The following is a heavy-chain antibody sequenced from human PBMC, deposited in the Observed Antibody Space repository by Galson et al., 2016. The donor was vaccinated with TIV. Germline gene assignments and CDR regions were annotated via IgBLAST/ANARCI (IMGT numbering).Heavy chain of an antibody. CDR2: IWYDGSNK. CDR1: GFTFRNYG. D-gene: IGHD2/OR15-2a*01. V-gene: IGHV3-33*08. Sequence: SLRLSCAISGFTFRNYGMHWVRQAPGKGLEWVTFIWYDGSNKYYTDSVKGRFTISRDNSKNTLYLQMNSLRAEDTAVYFCAREFYLNYYYGMDVWGQGTTVTVSS. J-gene: IGHJ6*02. CDR3: AREFYLNYYYGMDV.